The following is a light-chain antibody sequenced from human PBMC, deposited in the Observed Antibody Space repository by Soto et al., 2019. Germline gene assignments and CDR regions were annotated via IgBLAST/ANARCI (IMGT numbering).Light chain of an antibody. CDR2: GAS. CDR3: QQYSRSPFT. CDR1: QSISSSH. J-gene: IGKJ3*01. V-gene: IGKV3-20*01. Sequence: IVLTQSPGTLSLSPGERATLSCRASQSISSSHLAWYQQQPGQAPRLVIYGASSRAPGIPDKFSGSGSGIDFTLTISRLEPEDFAVYYCQQYSRSPFTFGPGTKVDIK.